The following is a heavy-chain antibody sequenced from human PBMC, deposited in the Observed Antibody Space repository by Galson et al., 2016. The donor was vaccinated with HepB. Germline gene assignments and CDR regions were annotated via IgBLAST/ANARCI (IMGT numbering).Heavy chain of an antibody. CDR1: GASINSSSSY. CDR2: LYFGGRT. V-gene: IGHV4-39*01. Sequence: SETLSLTCTVSGASINSSSSYWGWIRQPPGKGLEWIGSLYFGGRTYYNPSLKSRVTISADTSNNPFSLKVSSVTAADTAVYYCARSRWENLDHWGQGTLVPVPS. CDR3: ARSRWENLDH. J-gene: IGHJ4*02. D-gene: IGHD1-26*01.